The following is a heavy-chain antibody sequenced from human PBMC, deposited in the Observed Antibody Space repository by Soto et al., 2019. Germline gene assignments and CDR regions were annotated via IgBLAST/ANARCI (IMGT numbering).Heavy chain of an antibody. CDR2: ISTYNGKT. Sequence: ASVKVSCKASGYTFTSYGISWVRQAPGQGLAWMGWISTYNGKTAYAQKLQGRVTMTTDTSTSTAYMELRSLRSDDTAVYYCEIDFFSSGGTGSDAFDIWGQGTLVTVS. V-gene: IGHV1-18*01. CDR1: GYTFTSYG. D-gene: IGHD2-15*01. J-gene: IGHJ3*02. CDR3: EIDFFSSGGTGSDAFDI.